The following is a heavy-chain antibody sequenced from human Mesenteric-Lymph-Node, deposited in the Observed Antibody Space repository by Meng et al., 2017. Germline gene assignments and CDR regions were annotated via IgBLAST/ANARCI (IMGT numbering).Heavy chain of an antibody. D-gene: IGHD3-16*02. V-gene: IGHV1-18*01. CDR1: GYTFTSYG. J-gene: IGHJ4*02. CDR2: ISAYNGNT. CDR3: AKDRVVWGSYRYFDH. Sequence: ASVKVSCKASGYTFTSYGISWVRQAPGQGLEWMGWISAYNGNTNYAQKLQGRVTMTTDTSTSTAYMELRSLRSDDTAMYYCAKDRVVWGSYRYFDHWGQGTLVTVSS.